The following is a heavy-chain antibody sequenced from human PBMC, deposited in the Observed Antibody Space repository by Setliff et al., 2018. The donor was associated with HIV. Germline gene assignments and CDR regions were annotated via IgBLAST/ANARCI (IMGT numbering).Heavy chain of an antibody. CDR2: VHSTGTT. D-gene: IGHD3-10*01. CDR1: GGSFSTYY. Sequence: KPSETLSLTCTASGGSFSTYYWSWIRQPAGEGPEYIGRVHSTGTTIYNPSLKSRVTMSVDASKNQLSLKLRSVTAADTAVYYCARARITMIGGRLEPYAFDRWGQGTKVTVSS. CDR3: ARARITMIGGRLEPYAFDR. J-gene: IGHJ3*01. V-gene: IGHV4-4*07.